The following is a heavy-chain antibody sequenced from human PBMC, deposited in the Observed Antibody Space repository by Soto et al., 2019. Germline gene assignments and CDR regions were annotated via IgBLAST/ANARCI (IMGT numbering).Heavy chain of an antibody. V-gene: IGHV3-33*01. D-gene: IGHD1-1*01. CDR1: GFTFSSYG. J-gene: IGHJ6*02. Sequence: GGSLRLSCAASGFTFSSYGMHWVRQAPGKGLEWVAVIWYDGSNKYYADSVKGRFTISRDNSKNTLYLQMNSLRAEDTAMYYCARQLEPLYYYYYYGMDVWGQGTTVTVSS. CDR2: IWYDGSNK. CDR3: ARQLEPLYYYYYYGMDV.